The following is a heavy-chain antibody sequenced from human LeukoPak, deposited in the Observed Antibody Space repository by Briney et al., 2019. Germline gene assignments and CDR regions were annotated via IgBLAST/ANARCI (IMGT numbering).Heavy chain of an antibody. V-gene: IGHV4-61*01. CDR3: ARERNGGPDYAPLSAFDI. Sequence: PSETLSLTCTVSGGSFSSGNYYWSWIRQPPGKGLEWIGYTYYSGGTNYNPSLESRVTISVDTSKNQLSLKLSSVTAADTAVYYCARERNGGPDYAPLSAFDIWGQGTMVTVSS. CDR1: GGSFSSGNYY. CDR2: TYYSGGT. J-gene: IGHJ3*02. D-gene: IGHD4-17*01.